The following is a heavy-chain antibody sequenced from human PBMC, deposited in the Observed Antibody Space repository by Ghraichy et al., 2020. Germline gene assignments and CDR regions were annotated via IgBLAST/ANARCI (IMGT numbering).Heavy chain of an antibody. CDR3: ARDTAPWFDP. J-gene: IGHJ5*02. CDR2: ISSSSSYI. Sequence: GESLNISCAASGFTFSSYSMNWVRQAPGKGLEWVSSISSSSSYIYYADSVKGRFTISRDNAKNSLYLQMNSLRAEDTAVYYCARDTAPWFDPWGQGTLVTVSS. CDR1: GFTFSSYS. D-gene: IGHD4-17*01. V-gene: IGHV3-21*01.